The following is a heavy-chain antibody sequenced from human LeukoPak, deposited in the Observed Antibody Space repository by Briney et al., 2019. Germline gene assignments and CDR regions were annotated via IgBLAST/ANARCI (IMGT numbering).Heavy chain of an antibody. D-gene: IGHD3-22*01. Sequence: PSETLSLTCTVSAGSISSSDYYWGWIRPSPGQGLEWIGRISYSGNTYYNPSLKSRVTISVDTSKNHFSLRLSSVTAADTAVYYCARLTHSYYSDTSGYYPYYYMDVWGKGTRVTVS. CDR1: AGSISSSDYY. V-gene: IGHV4-39*02. J-gene: IGHJ6*03. CDR2: ISYSGNT. CDR3: ARLTHSYYSDTSGYYPYYYMDV.